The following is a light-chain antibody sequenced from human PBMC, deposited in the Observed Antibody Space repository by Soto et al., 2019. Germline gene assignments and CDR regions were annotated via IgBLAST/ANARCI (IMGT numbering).Light chain of an antibody. CDR1: SSDVGGYNY. J-gene: IGLJ1*01. CDR2: EVS. Sequence: QSVLTQPPSASGSPAQSVTISCTGTSSDVGGYNYVSWYQQHPGKAPKLMIYEVSKRPSGVPDRFSGSKSGNTASLTVSGLQPEDEADYYCSSYAASNDLGVFGTGTKVTVL. V-gene: IGLV2-8*01. CDR3: SSYAASNDLGV.